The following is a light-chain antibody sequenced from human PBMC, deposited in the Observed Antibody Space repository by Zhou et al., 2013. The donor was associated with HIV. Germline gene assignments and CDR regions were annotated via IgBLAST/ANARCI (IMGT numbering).Light chain of an antibody. CDR2: DAS. J-gene: IGKJ1*01. CDR1: QGISSA. CDR3: QQFNAYPWT. Sequence: AIQLTQSPSSLSASVGDRVTITCRASQGISSALVWYQQKPGKTPKLLIYDASSLESGVPSRFSGSGSGTDFTLTISSLQPEDFATYYCQQFNAYPWTFGQGTKVE. V-gene: IGKV1-13*02.